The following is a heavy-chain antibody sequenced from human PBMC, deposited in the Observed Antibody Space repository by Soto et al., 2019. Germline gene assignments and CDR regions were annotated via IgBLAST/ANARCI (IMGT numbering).Heavy chain of an antibody. CDR2: VNHSGEA. D-gene: IGHD3-10*01. Sequence: LSLTCGVYGGSFRNYYWIWVRQPPGKGLEWIGEVNHSGEATYNPSLQSRITISLDTSNNQFSLKMTSVTAADTAMYFCTRAEGFPRSWFDPWGQGTQVTVSS. CDR1: GGSFRNYY. CDR3: TRAEGFPRSWFDP. V-gene: IGHV4-34*01. J-gene: IGHJ5*02.